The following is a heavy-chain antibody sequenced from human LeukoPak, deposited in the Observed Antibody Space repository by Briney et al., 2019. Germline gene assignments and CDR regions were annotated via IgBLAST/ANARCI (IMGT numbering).Heavy chain of an antibody. CDR3: ARAVGYYYYMDV. J-gene: IGHJ6*03. CDR1: GYSISSGYY. Sequence: SETLSLTCTVSGYSISSGYYGGWIRQPPGKGLEWIGSIYHSGSVFYNPSLKSRVTISVDTSKNQFSLNLTSVTAADAAVYYCARAVGYYYYMDVWGKGTTVTVSS. V-gene: IGHV4-38-2*02. D-gene: IGHD1-26*01. CDR2: IYHSGSV.